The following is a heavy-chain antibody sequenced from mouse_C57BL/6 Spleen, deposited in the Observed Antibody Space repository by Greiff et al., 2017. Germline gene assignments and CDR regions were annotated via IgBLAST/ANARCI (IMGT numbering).Heavy chain of an antibody. CDR2: ISSGGDYI. J-gene: IGHJ4*01. V-gene: IGHV5-9-1*02. D-gene: IGHD1-1*01. CDR3: TRDHYGSSYRAMDY. CDR1: GFTFSSYA. Sequence: EVNLVESGEGLVKPGGSLKLSCAASGFTFSSYAMSWVRQTPEKRLEWVAYISSGGDYIYYADTVKGRFTISRDNARNTLYLQMSSLKSEDTAMYYCTRDHYGSSYRAMDYWGQGTSVTVSS.